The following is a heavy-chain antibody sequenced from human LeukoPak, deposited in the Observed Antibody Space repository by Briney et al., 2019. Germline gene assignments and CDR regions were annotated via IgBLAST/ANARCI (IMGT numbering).Heavy chain of an antibody. CDR3: ARHRGPNYDFWSGYPNWFDP. V-gene: IGHV4-39*01. J-gene: IGHJ5*02. CDR1: GGSISSSSYS. D-gene: IGHD3-3*01. CDR2: IYYSGST. Sequence: SETLSLTCTVSGGSISSSSYSWGWIRQPPGKGLEWIGSIYYSGSTYYNPSLKSRVTISVDTSKNQFSLKLSSVTAADTAVYYCARHRGPNYDFWSGYPNWFDPWGQGTLVTVSS.